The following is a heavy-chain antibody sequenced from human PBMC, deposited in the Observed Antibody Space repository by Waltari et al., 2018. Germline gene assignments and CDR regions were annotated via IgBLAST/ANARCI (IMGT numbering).Heavy chain of an antibody. CDR1: GGSISSHY. Sequence: QVQLQESGPGLVKPSETLSLTCTVSGGSISSHYWSWIRQPPGKGLEWIGYIYYSGSTNYNPSLKSRVTISVDTSKNQFSLKLSSVTAADTAVYYCAGPTTDSSGWYYFDYWGQGTLVTVSS. D-gene: IGHD6-19*01. V-gene: IGHV4-59*11. CDR2: IYYSGST. J-gene: IGHJ4*02. CDR3: AGPTTDSSGWYYFDY.